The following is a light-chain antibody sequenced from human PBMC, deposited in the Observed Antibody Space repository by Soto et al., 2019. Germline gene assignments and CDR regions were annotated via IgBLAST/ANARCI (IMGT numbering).Light chain of an antibody. Sequence: IQLTQSPSFLSASVGDRVTITCRASQGISSSLAWFQQKPGKAPKLLIYAASTLQSRVPSRFSGSGSGTDFTLTINSLKPEDFATYYCQQVNTYPHPFGPGTKLEIK. CDR1: QGISSS. CDR3: QQVNTYPHP. J-gene: IGKJ2*01. V-gene: IGKV1-9*01. CDR2: AAS.